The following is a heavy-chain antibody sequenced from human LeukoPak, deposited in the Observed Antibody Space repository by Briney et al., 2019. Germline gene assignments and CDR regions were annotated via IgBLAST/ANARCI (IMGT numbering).Heavy chain of an antibody. CDR2: IYHSGST. CDR3: ARVLAGGAIDY. V-gene: IGHV4-38-2*02. J-gene: IGHJ4*02. CDR1: GYSISSGYY. Sequence: KPSETLSLTCTVSGYSISSGYYWGWIRQPPGKGLEWIGSIYHSGSTYYNPSLKSRVTISVDTSKNQFSLKLSSVTAADTAVYYCARVLAGGAIDYWGQGTLVTVSS. D-gene: IGHD6-19*01.